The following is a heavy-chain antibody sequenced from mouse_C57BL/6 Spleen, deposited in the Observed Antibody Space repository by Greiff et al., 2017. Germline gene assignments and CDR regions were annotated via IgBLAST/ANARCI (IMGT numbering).Heavy chain of an antibody. CDR3: AKHHGYFDV. J-gene: IGHJ1*03. CDR2: IHPNSGST. V-gene: IGHV1-64*01. CDR1: GYTFTSYW. Sequence: LQLQQPGAELVKPGASVKLSCTASGYTFTSYWMHWVKQRPGQGLEWIGMIHPNSGSTNYNEKFKSKATLTVDKSSSTAYMQLSSLTSEDSAVYNWAKHHGYFDVWGTGTTVTVSS.